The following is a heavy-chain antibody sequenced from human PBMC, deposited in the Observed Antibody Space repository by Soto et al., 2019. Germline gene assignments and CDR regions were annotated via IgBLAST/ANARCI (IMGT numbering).Heavy chain of an antibody. D-gene: IGHD4-17*01. CDR2: ISSSSSYI. V-gene: IGHV3-21*01. J-gene: IGHJ3*02. CDR1: GFTFSSYS. CDR3: ARGDYGDYEEAFDI. Sequence: EVQLVESGGGLVKPGGSLRLSCAASGFTFSSYSMNWVRQAPGKGLEWVSSISSSSSYIYYADSVKGRFTISRYHAKNSLYLQMNSLRAEDTAVYYCARGDYGDYEEAFDIWGQGTMVTVAS.